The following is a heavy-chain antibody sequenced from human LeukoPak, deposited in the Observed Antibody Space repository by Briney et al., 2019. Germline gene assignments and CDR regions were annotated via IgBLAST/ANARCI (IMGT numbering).Heavy chain of an antibody. CDR1: GFTFGSYS. V-gene: IGHV3-48*01. J-gene: IGHJ4*02. CDR2: ISTSSSTI. D-gene: IGHD1-26*01. Sequence: GGSLRLSCAASGFTFGSYSMNWVRQAPGKGLEGISYISTSSSTIYYADSVKGRFTISRDNAKNSLYLQMTSLRADDTAVYYCARWGTTTNWGQGTLVTVSS. CDR3: ARWGTTTN.